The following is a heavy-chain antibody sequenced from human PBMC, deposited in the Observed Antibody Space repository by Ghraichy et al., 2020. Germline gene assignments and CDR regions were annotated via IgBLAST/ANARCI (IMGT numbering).Heavy chain of an antibody. CDR3: VAVAGMYYFGMDV. CDR2: INHRGGT. Sequence: SQTLSLTCAVYGGSFSGYYWSWIRQPPGKGLEWIGEINHRGGTNYNPSLKSRITISADTSKNQFSLKLSSVTAADTAVYYCVAVAGMYYFGMDVWGQGTTVTVSS. D-gene: IGHD6-19*01. V-gene: IGHV4-34*01. J-gene: IGHJ6*02. CDR1: GGSFSGYY.